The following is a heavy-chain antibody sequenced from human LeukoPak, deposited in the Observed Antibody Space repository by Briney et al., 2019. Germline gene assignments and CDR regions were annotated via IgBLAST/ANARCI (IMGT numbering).Heavy chain of an antibody. CDR3: ARVGTTGATADN. D-gene: IGHD4-11*01. V-gene: IGHV1-46*01. CDR2: INPRGGST. Sequence: ASVKVSCKASGYIFTTYFMHWLRQAPGQGPEWMGIINPRGGSTDYAQKFQGRATMTSDTSTSTVYMELKSLTSEDTAVYFCARVGTTGATADNWGQGTLVTVSS. J-gene: IGHJ4*02. CDR1: GYIFTTYF.